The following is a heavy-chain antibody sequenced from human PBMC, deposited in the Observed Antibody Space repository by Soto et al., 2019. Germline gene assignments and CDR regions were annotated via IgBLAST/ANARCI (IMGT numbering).Heavy chain of an antibody. D-gene: IGHD3-22*01. Sequence: PGGSLRLSCAASGFTFSNYSMNWVRQAPGKGLEWVSYISSSSSTIYYADSVKGRFTISRDNAKNSLYLQMNSLRDEDTAVYYCARDNYDSSGSDPGYFQHWGQGTLVTVSS. V-gene: IGHV3-48*02. CDR2: ISSSSSTI. CDR1: GFTFSNYS. CDR3: ARDNYDSSGSDPGYFQH. J-gene: IGHJ1*01.